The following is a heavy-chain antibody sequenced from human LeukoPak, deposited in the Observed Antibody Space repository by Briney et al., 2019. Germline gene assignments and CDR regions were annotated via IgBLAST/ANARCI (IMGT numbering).Heavy chain of an antibody. Sequence: SETLSLTCAVYGGSSSGYYWSWIRQPPGKGLEWIGEINHSGSTNYNPSLKSRVTISVDTSKNQFSLKLSSVTAADTAVYYCARGKAYDSSGYYYDFPDYWGQGTLVTVSS. D-gene: IGHD3-22*01. J-gene: IGHJ4*02. CDR1: GGSSSGYY. CDR3: ARGKAYDSSGYYYDFPDY. V-gene: IGHV4-34*01. CDR2: INHSGST.